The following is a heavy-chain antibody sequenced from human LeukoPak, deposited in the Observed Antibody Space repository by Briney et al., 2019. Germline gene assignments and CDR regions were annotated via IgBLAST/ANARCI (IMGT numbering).Heavy chain of an antibody. CDR3: ARGGGYASPIGY. J-gene: IGHJ4*02. Sequence: SETLSLTCAVYGGSFSGYYWNWIRQPPGKGLEWIGYIYHSGSTNYNPSLKSRVTISVDTSKNQFSLKLSSVTAADTAVYYCARGGGYASPIGYWGQGALVTVSS. CDR1: GGSFSGYY. CDR2: IYHSGST. D-gene: IGHD5-12*01. V-gene: IGHV4-59*01.